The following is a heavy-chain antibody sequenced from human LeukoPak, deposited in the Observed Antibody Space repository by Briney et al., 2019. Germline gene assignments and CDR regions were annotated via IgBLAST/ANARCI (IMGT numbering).Heavy chain of an antibody. CDR1: GFTFSSYG. J-gene: IGHJ3*02. V-gene: IGHV3-NL1*01. Sequence: GGSLRLSCAASGFTFSSYGMHWVRQAPGKGLEWVAVIYSGGSTYYADSVKGRFTISRDNSKNTLYLQMNSLRAEDTAVYYCAGDSGGSYYDDAFDIWGQGTMVTVSS. CDR2: IYSGGST. D-gene: IGHD1-26*01. CDR3: AGDSGGSYYDDAFDI.